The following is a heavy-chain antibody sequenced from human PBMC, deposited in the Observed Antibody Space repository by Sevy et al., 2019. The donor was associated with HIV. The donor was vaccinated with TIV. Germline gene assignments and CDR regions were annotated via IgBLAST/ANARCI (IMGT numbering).Heavy chain of an antibody. CDR2: ISYDGSRK. CDR1: GFTFSSYT. Sequence: GGSLRLSCAASGFTFSSYTMHWVRQAPGKGLEWVAFISYDGSRKYYADSVKGRFTISRDNSKKTLYLQMNNLRAEDTAVFYCARDLALSGSYSWLAYWGQGTLVTVSS. D-gene: IGHD1-26*01. J-gene: IGHJ4*02. V-gene: IGHV3-30*14. CDR3: ARDLALSGSYSWLAY.